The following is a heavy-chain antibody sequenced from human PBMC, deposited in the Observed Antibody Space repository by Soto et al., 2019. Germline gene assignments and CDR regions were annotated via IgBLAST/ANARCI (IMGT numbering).Heavy chain of an antibody. CDR3: ARDHHDFWSGYSNWFDP. CDR2: ISSSSSYI. CDR1: GFTPSSYS. V-gene: IGHV3-21*01. Sequence: GGALRISCAASGFTPSSYSMNWGRQAPGKGLEWVSSISSSSSYIYYADSVKGRFTISRDNAKNSLYLQMNSLRAEDTAVYYCARDHHDFWSGYSNWFDPWGQGTLVTVSS. D-gene: IGHD3-3*01. J-gene: IGHJ5*02.